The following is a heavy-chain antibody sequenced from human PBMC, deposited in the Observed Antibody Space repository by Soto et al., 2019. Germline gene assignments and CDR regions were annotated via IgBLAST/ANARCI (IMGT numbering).Heavy chain of an antibody. J-gene: IGHJ4*02. V-gene: IGHV3-30-3*01. CDR2: ISYDGSIK. CDR3: AREGSTSGDLDY. CDR1: GFTFSSHS. D-gene: IGHD1-26*01. Sequence: QVQLVESGGGVVQPGRSLRLSCAASGFTFSSHSIQWVRQAPGKGLEWVAVISYDGSIKYYADSVKGRFTISRDNSEKTAYLQMNSLRAEYTAVFYCAREGSTSGDLDYWGQGTLVIVSS.